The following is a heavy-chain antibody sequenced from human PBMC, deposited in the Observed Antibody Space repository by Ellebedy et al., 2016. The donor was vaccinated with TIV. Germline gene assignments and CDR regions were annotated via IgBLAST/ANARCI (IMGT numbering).Heavy chain of an antibody. CDR2: INPSGGST. Sequence: ASVKVSXXASGYTFTSYYMHWVRQAPGQGLEWMGIINPSGGSTSYAQKFQGRVTMTRDTSTSTVYMELSSLRSEDTAVYYCTREYSYGSYYYGMDVWGQGTTVTVSS. J-gene: IGHJ6*02. D-gene: IGHD5-18*01. V-gene: IGHV1-46*01. CDR1: GYTFTSYY. CDR3: TREYSYGSYYYGMDV.